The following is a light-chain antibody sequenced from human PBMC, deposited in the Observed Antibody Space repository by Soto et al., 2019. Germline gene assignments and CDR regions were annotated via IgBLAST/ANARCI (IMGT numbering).Light chain of an antibody. Sequence: QSALTQPPSVSGAPGQRVTISCTGSSSNIGADYDVHWYQRLPGTAPILLIYDNTNRPSGVPDRFSGSKSGTSASLAITGLQAEDEADYYCQSYDSSLSGWVFGTGTKLTVL. J-gene: IGLJ1*01. V-gene: IGLV1-40*01. CDR3: QSYDSSLSGWV. CDR1: SSNIGADYD. CDR2: DNT.